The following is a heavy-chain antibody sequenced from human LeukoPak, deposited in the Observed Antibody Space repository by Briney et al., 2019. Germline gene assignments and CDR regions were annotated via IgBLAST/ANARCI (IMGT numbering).Heavy chain of an antibody. V-gene: IGHV1-69*04. Sequence: ASVKVSCKASGGTFSSYAISWVRQAPGQGLEWMGRIIPILGIANYAQKFQGRVTITADESTSTAYMELSSLRSEDTAVYYCARAFSGFDAFDIWGQGTMVTVSS. CDR1: GGTFSSYA. D-gene: IGHD5-12*01. CDR3: ARAFSGFDAFDI. J-gene: IGHJ3*02. CDR2: IIPILGIA.